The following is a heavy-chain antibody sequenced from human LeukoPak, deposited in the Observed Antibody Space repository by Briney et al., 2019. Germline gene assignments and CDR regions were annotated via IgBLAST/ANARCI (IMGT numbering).Heavy chain of an antibody. Sequence: GGSLRLSCAASGFTFSSDWMIWVRQAPGKGLEWVSSISSSSSYIYYADSVKGRFTISRDNAKNSLYLQMNSLRVEDTAVYYCARGGAARPDFWGQGTLVTVSS. D-gene: IGHD6-6*01. CDR2: ISSSSSYI. CDR1: GFTFSSDW. V-gene: IGHV3-21*01. J-gene: IGHJ4*02. CDR3: ARGGAARPDF.